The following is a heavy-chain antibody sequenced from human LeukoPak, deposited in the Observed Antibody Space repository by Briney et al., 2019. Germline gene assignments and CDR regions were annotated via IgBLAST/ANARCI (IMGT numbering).Heavy chain of an antibody. V-gene: IGHV3-53*01. Sequence: TGGSLRLSCAASGFTVSSNYMSWVRQAPGKGLEWVSVIYSGGSTYYADSVKGRFTISRDNSKNTLYLQMNSLRAEDTAVYYCARDSGYDSLAFDIWGQGTMVTVSS. CDR1: GFTVSSNY. CDR3: ARDSGYDSLAFDI. D-gene: IGHD5-12*01. CDR2: IYSGGST. J-gene: IGHJ3*02.